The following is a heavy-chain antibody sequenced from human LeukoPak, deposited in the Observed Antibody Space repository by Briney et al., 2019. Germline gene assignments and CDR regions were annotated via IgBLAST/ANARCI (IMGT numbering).Heavy chain of an antibody. J-gene: IGHJ4*02. V-gene: IGHV3-33*06. Sequence: GGSLRLSCAASGFTFSSYGMHWGRQAPGKGLEWVAVIWYDGSNKYYADSVKGRFTISRDNSKNTLYLQMNSLRAEDTAVYYCAKRYDSGTFDYWGQGTLVTVSS. CDR3: AKRYDSGTFDY. CDR2: IWYDGSNK. CDR1: GFTFSSYG. D-gene: IGHD3-10*01.